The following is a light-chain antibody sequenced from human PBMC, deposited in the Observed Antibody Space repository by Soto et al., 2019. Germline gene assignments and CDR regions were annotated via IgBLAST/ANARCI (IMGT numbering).Light chain of an antibody. J-gene: IGKJ1*01. CDR3: QQYAGSPRT. CDR1: QTITTSK. Sequence: EIVLTQSPGTLSLSPGERATLFCRASQTITTSKLAWYQQKPGQAPRVLIFGASNRATGIPDRFSGSGSGTDFTLTISRLEPEDFAMYYCQQYAGSPRTFGQGTTVEIK. CDR2: GAS. V-gene: IGKV3-20*01.